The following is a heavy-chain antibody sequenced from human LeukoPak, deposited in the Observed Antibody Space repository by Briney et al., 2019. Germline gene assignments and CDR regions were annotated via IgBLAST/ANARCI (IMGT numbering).Heavy chain of an antibody. D-gene: IGHD4-17*01. V-gene: IGHV3-7*01. CDR3: ARDTTVTMDAEYFQH. J-gene: IGHJ1*01. Sequence: GGSLRLSCAASGFTFSSYWMSWVRQAPGKGLEWEANIKQDGSEKYYVDSVKGRFTISRDNAKNSLYLQMNSLRAEDTAVYYCARDTTVTMDAEYFQHWGQGTLVTVSS. CDR1: GFTFSSYW. CDR2: IKQDGSEK.